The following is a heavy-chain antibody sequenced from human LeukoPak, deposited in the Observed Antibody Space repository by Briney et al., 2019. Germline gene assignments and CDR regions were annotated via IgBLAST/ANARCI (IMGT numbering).Heavy chain of an antibody. V-gene: IGHV4-30-2*01. J-gene: IGHJ6*02. CDR2: IYHSGST. D-gene: IGHD1-1*01. CDR1: GGSISSGGYS. CDR3: ARVRLINWYYYGMDV. Sequence: RPSETLSLTCAVSGGSISSGGYSWSWIRQPPGKGLEWIGYIYHSGSTYYNPSLKSRVTISVDRSKNQFSLKLSSVTAADTAVYYCARVRLINWYYYGMDVWGQGTTVTVSS.